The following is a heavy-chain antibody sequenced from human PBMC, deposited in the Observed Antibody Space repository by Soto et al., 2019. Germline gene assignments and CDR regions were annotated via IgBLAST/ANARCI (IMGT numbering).Heavy chain of an antibody. V-gene: IGHV3-33*01. D-gene: IGHD4-17*01. CDR2: IWYDGSNK. Sequence: QVQLVESGGGVVQPGRSLRLSCAASGFTFSSYGMHWVRQAPGKGLEWVAVIWYDGSNKYYADSVKGRFTISRDNSKNTLYLQMNSLRAEDTAVYYCARGYGDYDYFQHWGQGTLVTVSS. J-gene: IGHJ1*01. CDR1: GFTFSSYG. CDR3: ARGYGDYDYFQH.